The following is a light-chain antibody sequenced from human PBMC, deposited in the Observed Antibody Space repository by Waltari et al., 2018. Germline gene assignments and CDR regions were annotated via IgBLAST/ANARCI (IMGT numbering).Light chain of an antibody. CDR2: VNGGGGH. J-gene: IGLJ3*02. Sequence: HQPAKGPRYLMNVNGGGGHNKGVGIPDRFSGSSSGAERYLAISSLQSEDEADYYCQTGGHGTWVFGGGTRLTVL. CDR3: QTGGHGTWV. V-gene: IGLV4-69*01.